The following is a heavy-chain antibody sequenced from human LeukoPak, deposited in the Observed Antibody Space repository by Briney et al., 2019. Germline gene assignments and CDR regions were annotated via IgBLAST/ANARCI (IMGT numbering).Heavy chain of an antibody. V-gene: IGHV3-74*01. J-gene: IGHJ4*02. Sequence: GGSLRLSCTASGFTFSSTWMHWVRQAPGKGLVWVSRINSDGSSTIYADSVKGRFTISRDNAKNTLYLQINSLRAEDTAVYYCARRAGAYSHPYDYWGQGTLVTVSS. CDR1: GFTFSSTW. D-gene: IGHD4/OR15-4a*01. CDR2: INSDGSST. CDR3: ARRAGAYSHPYDY.